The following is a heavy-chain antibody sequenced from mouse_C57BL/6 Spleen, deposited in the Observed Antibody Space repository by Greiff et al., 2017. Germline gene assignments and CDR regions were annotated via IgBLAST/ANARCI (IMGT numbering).Heavy chain of an antibody. V-gene: IGHV14-4*01. D-gene: IGHD1-1*01. J-gene: IGHJ4*01. CDR3: ASITTVAYYAMDL. CDR2: IDPENGDT. CDR1: GFNFKDDY. Sequence: EVQLQESGAELVRPGASVKLSCTASGFNFKDDYMHWVKQRPEQGLEWIGWIDPENGDTEYAPKFQGKATITADTSSNTAYLQLSSLTSEDTAVYYCASITTVAYYAMDLWGRGKAVTVTA.